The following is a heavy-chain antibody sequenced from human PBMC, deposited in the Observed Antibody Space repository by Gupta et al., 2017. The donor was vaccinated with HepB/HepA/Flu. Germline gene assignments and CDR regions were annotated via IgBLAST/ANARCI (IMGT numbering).Heavy chain of an antibody. J-gene: IGHJ5*02. D-gene: IGHD6-19*01. Sequence: QVQLVESGGGVVQPGGSLRLSCAASGFSFSNNGMHWVRQAPGKGLEWVSMISYDGNSKHYIDSVKGRFTIPRDNSRNTLYLQMNSLRAEDTAVYFCAKDLYNSGWYNFFDPWGQGTLVTVSS. CDR2: ISYDGNSK. CDR3: AKDLYNSGWYNFFDP. CDR1: GFSFSNNG. V-gene: IGHV3-30*18.